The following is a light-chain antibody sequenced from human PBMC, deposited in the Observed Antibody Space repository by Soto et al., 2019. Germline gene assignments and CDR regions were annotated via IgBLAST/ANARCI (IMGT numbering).Light chain of an antibody. CDR3: MQGTYWPPT. Sequence: DVVMTQSPLSLPVTLEHPAPISSRSSQITVYSDEQAYLSWFQKRPGQSPRRLIYRASNPHSGVPDRFSGSGSGTDFTLQIDRVEAEDVGIYYCMQGTYWPPTFGRGTRVEIK. CDR2: RAS. J-gene: IGKJ1*01. CDR1: QITVYSDEQAY. V-gene: IGKV2-30*01.